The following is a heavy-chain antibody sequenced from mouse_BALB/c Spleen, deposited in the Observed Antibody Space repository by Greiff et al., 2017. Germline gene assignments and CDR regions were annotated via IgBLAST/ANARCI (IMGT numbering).Heavy chain of an antibody. Sequence: VQLQQSGAELVRSGASVKLSCTASGFNIKDYYMHWVKHRPEQGLEWIGWIDPENGDTEYAPKFQGKATMTADTSSNTAYLQLSSLTSEDSAVYYCARFGYWTMDYWGQGTSVTVSS. CDR3: ARFGYWTMDY. CDR2: IDPENGDT. J-gene: IGHJ4*01. CDR1: GFNIKDYY. V-gene: IGHV14-4*02. D-gene: IGHD2-3*01.